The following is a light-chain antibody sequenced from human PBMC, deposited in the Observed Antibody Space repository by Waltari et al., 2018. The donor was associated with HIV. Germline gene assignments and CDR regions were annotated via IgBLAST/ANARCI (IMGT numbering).Light chain of an antibody. CDR3: MQAAQLPLT. CDR1: HSLVHSDGHTY. Sequence: EIVMTQSPLSLPVTLGQPASISCRSSHSLVHSDGHTYLSWLHQRPGPPPRLLFYRVSNRFSGVPDRFSGSGAVKDFTLNITSVEAQDVGLYFCMQAAQLPLTFGGGTRVDIE. CDR2: RVS. V-gene: IGKV2-24*01. J-gene: IGKJ4*01.